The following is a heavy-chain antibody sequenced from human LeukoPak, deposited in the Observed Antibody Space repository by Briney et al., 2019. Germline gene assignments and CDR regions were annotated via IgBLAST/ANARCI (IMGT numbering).Heavy chain of an antibody. D-gene: IGHD3-3*01. Sequence: SETLSLTCAVYGGSFSGYYWSWIRQPPGKGLEWIGEINHSGGTNYNPSLKSRVTISVDTSKNQFSLKLSSVTAADTAVYYCARGRVDDFWSGYSYYFDYWGQGTLVTVSS. CDR1: GGSFSGYY. CDR3: ARGRVDDFWSGYSYYFDY. J-gene: IGHJ4*02. V-gene: IGHV4-34*01. CDR2: INHSGGT.